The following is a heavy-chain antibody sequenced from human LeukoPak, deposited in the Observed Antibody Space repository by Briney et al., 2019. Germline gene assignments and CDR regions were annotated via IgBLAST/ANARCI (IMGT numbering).Heavy chain of an antibody. CDR2: INKNGDTT. CDR1: GFFFRDYY. V-gene: IGHV3-11*01. D-gene: IGHD5-12*01. CDR3: ARDGTGGYSGYDSPSEY. J-gene: IGHJ4*02. Sequence: GGSLRLSCAASGFFFRDYYMSWMRQTPGKGLEWLASINKNGDTTTYAASVKGRFTISRDNAQNSLSLQINSLRAEDTSVYYCARDGTGGYSGYDSPSEYWGQGVLVTVSS.